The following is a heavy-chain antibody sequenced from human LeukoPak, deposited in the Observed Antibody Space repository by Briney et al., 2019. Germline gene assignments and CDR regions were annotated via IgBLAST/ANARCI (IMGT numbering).Heavy chain of an antibody. J-gene: IGHJ6*03. Sequence: GGSLRLSCAASGFTFDDYGMSWVRQAPGKGLEWVSGFYWNGGSTIYADSVKGRFTISRDNAKNSLYLQMNSLRAGDTALYHCARVVYYRPGNLGYYYHYMDVWGKGTTVTVSS. CDR1: GFTFDDYG. V-gene: IGHV3-20*01. CDR2: FYWNGGST. CDR3: ARVVYYRPGNLGYYYHYMDV. D-gene: IGHD3-10*01.